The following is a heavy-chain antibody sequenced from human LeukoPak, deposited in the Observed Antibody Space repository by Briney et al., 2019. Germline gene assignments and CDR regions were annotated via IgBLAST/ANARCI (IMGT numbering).Heavy chain of an antibody. CDR3: ATYSSSWYYFDY. J-gene: IGHJ4*02. CDR1: GYTLTELS. CDR2: FDPEDGET. V-gene: IGHV1-24*01. D-gene: IGHD6-13*01. Sequence: ASVKVSCKVSGYTLTELSMRWVRQAPGIGLEWMGGFDPEDGETIYAQKFQGRVTMTEDTSTDTAYMELSSLRSEDTAVYYCATYSSSWYYFDYWGQGTLVTVSS.